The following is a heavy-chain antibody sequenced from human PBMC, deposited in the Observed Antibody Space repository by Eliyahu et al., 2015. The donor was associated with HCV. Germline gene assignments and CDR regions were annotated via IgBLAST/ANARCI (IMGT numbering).Heavy chain of an antibody. CDR2: IXWXSGSI. CDR3: AKVSHRKELRYGMDV. D-gene: IGHD1-26*01. CDR1: GFTFXDYA. Sequence: EVQLVESGGGLVQPGRSLRLSCAASGFTFXDYAMXWVRQAPGKGLXWVSGIXWXSGSIGYADSVXGRFTISRDXAKNSLYLQMNSLRAEDTALYYCAKVSHRKELRYGMDVWGKGTTVTVSS. V-gene: IGHV3-9*01. J-gene: IGHJ6*04.